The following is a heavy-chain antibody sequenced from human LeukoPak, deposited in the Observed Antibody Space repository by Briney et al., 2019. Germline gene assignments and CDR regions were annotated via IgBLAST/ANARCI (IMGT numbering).Heavy chain of an antibody. J-gene: IGHJ6*02. Sequence: SETLSLTCTVSGGSISSYYWSWIRQPRGKGLEWIGYIYYSGSTNYNPSLKSRVTISVDTSKNQFSLKLSSVTAADTAVYYCARPNYYYGMDVWGQGTTVTVSS. CDR1: GGSISSYY. CDR3: ARPNYYYGMDV. CDR2: IYYSGST. V-gene: IGHV4-59*08.